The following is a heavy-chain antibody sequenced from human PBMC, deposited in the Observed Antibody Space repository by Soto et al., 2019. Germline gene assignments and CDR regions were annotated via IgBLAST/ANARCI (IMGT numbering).Heavy chain of an antibody. CDR2: IHSSGST. V-gene: IGHV4-4*07. Sequence: ETLSLTCTVSGASMNSYHWSWIRQPAGKGLEWIGHIHSSGSTNYNPSLKSRVTMSVDTSKNQFSLRLMSLTAADTAVYYCARDQGVAAAGITWFDPWGQGSLVTV. D-gene: IGHD6-13*01. CDR3: ARDQGVAAAGITWFDP. CDR1: GASMNSYH. J-gene: IGHJ5*02.